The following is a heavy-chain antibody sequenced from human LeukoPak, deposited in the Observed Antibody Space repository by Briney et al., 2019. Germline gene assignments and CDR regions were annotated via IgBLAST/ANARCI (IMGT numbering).Heavy chain of an antibody. CDR1: GFTFSSYSMN. D-gene: IGHD2-2*01. V-gene: IGHV4-39*01. CDR2: IYYSGST. J-gene: IGHJ5*02. CDR3: ARLRRRYCSSTSCQDP. Sequence: GSLRLSCAASGFTFSSYSMNWVRQAPGKGLEWIGSIYYSGSTYYNPSLKSRVTISVDTSKNQFSLKLSSVTAADTAVYYCARLRRRYCSSTSCQDPWGQGTLVTVSS.